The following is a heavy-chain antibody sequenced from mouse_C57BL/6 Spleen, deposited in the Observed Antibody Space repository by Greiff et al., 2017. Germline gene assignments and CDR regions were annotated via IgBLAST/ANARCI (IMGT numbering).Heavy chain of an antibody. J-gene: IGHJ2*01. V-gene: IGHV1-59*01. D-gene: IGHD1-1*01. CDR2: IDPCDSYT. CDR3: ARGRLLGFDY. CDR1: GYTFTSYW. Sequence: QVQLQQPGPELVRPGTSVTLSCKASGYTFTSYWMNWVKQRPGQGLEWIGVIDPCDSYTNYNQKFKGKATLTVDTSSSTAYMQLSRLTSDDSAVYYCARGRLLGFDYWGQGTTLTVSS.